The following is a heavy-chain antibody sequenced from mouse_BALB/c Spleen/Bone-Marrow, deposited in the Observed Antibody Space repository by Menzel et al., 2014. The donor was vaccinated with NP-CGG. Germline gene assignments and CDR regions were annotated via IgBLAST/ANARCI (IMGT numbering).Heavy chain of an antibody. CDR1: GFTFSDYG. D-gene: IGHD1-1*01. CDR3: ARGYYGSSYWYFDV. V-gene: IGHV5-15*02. Sequence: DVMLVESGGGLVQPGGSRKLSCAASGFTFSDYGMAWVRQAPGKGPEWVAFISNLAYSIYYADTVTGRFTISRENAKNTLYLEMSSLRSEDTAMYYCARGYYGSSYWYFDVWGAGTTVTVSS. J-gene: IGHJ1*01. CDR2: ISNLAYSI.